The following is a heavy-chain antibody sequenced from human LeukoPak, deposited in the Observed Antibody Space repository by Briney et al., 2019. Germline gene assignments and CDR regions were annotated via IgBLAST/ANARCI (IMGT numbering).Heavy chain of an antibody. CDR3: ARELEYSSSSPIDY. V-gene: IGHV4-61*02. J-gene: IGHJ4*02. CDR2: IYTSGST. D-gene: IGHD6-6*01. CDR1: GGSISSGSYY. Sequence: SETLSLTCTVSGGSISSGSYYWSWIRQPAGKGLEWIGRIYTSGSTNYNPSLKSRVTISVDTSKNQFSLKLSSVTAANTAVYYCARELEYSSSSPIDYWGQGTLVTVSS.